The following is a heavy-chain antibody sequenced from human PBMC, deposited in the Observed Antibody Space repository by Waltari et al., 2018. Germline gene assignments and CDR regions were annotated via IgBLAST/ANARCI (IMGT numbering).Heavy chain of an antibody. CDR1: GFTVSGNY. J-gene: IGHJ4*02. V-gene: IGHV3-53*01. CDR2: IYSGGST. CDR3: ARGRAAAGSYYFDY. D-gene: IGHD6-13*01. Sequence: EVQLVESGGGLIQPGGSLRLPCAAAGFTVSGNYMSGVRKAPGKGLEWVSVIYSGGSTYYADSVKGRFTISRDNSKNTLYLQMDSLRAEDTAVYYCARGRAAAGSYYFDYWGQGTLVTVSS.